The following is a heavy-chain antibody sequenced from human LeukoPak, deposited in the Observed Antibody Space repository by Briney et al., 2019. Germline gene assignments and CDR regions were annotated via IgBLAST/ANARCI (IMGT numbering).Heavy chain of an antibody. V-gene: IGHV3-15*01. D-gene: IGHD3-22*01. CDR2: IKSKTDGGTT. CDR3: TTPYYYDRSGYYYPDY. CDR1: GFTFSNAW. J-gene: IGHJ4*02. Sequence: GGSLRLSCAASGFTFSNAWMSWVRQAPGKGLEWVGRIKSKTDGGTTDYAAPVKGRFTISRDDSKNTLYLQMNSLKTEDTAVYYCTTPYYYDRSGYYYPDYWGQGTLVTVSS.